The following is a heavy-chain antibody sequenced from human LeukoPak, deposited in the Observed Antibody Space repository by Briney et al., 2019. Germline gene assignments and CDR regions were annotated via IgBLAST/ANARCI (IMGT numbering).Heavy chain of an antibody. CDR3: AKDQMATTASFDY. CDR1: GFTFSSYG. Sequence: PGGSLRLSCAASGFTFSSYGMHWVRQAPGKGLEWVAFIRYDGSNKYYADSVKGRFTISRDNSKNTLYLQMNSLRAEDTAVYYCAKDQMATTASFDYWGQGTLVTVSS. J-gene: IGHJ4*02. D-gene: IGHD5-24*01. V-gene: IGHV3-30*02. CDR2: IRYDGSNK.